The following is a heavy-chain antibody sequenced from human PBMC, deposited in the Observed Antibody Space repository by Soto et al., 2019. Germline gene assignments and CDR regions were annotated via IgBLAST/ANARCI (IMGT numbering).Heavy chain of an antibody. Sequence: QAQLVESGGGVVQPGRSLRLSCAASGFIFSGYAMHWVRQAPGKGLEWVAVISYDGNTKYYADSVKGRFTVSRDNSKNTLYVQMNNLSAEDTAMYYCAKETSAYEIDYWGQGTLVNVSS. D-gene: IGHD5-12*01. J-gene: IGHJ4*02. CDR1: GFIFSGYA. CDR2: ISYDGNTK. V-gene: IGHV3-30-3*01. CDR3: AKETSAYEIDY.